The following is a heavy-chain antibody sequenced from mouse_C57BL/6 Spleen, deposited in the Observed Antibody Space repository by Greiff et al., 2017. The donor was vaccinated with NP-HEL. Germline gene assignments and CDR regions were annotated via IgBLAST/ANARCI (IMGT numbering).Heavy chain of an antibody. J-gene: IGHJ4*01. CDR2: IYPRSGNT. CDR1: GYTFTSYG. CDR3: APPIYYDYDEGDYYAMDY. Sequence: VQLQQSGAELARPGASVKLSCKASGYTFTSYGISWVKQRTGQGLEWIGEIYPRSGNTYYNEKFKGKATLTADKSSSTAYMELRSLTSEDSAVYFCAPPIYYDYDEGDYYAMDYWGQGTSVTVSS. V-gene: IGHV1-81*01. D-gene: IGHD2-4*01.